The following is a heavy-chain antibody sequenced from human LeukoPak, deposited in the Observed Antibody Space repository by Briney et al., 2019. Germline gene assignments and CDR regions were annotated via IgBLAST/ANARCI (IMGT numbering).Heavy chain of an antibody. CDR1: GGSISNYY. D-gene: IGHD2-8*02. Sequence: SETLSLTCTVSGGSISNYYWSWSRQPAGKGLEWIGRIFSSWSTNYNPSLKSRVTMSVETSKNQISLKLSSVTAADTAEYFCARERRRSYCNEYWGQGTLVTVSS. CDR2: IFSSWST. J-gene: IGHJ4*02. CDR3: ARERRRSYCNEY. V-gene: IGHV4-4*07.